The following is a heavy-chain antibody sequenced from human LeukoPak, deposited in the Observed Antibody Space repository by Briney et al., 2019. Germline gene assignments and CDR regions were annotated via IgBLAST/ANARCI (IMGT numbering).Heavy chain of an antibody. CDR1: GFTFDDYT. D-gene: IGHD3-3*01. J-gene: IGHJ3*02. CDR2: ISWDGDTT. V-gene: IGHV3-43*01. Sequence: PGGSLRLSCAASGFTFDDYTMHWVRQTPGKGLEWVSGISWDGDTTYYADSVKGRFTISRDNNKNSLYLQMNSLRAEDMALYYCARDRGYDFWSGGFDIWGQGTMVTVSS. CDR3: ARDRGYDFWSGGFDI.